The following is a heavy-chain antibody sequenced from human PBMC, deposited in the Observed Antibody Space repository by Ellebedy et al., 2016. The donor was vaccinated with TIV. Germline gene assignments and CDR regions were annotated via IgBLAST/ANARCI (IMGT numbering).Heavy chain of an antibody. CDR3: ARWAGVTPTFYLDY. D-gene: IGHD3-3*01. Sequence: GESLKISXAASGFIMSTCGMHWVRQAPGKGLEWVAVIGHDEGGKTYVDSVEGRFTISRDNSKNTLFLQVDSLRAEDTAVYYCARWAGVTPTFYLDYWGQGTLVTVSS. V-gene: IGHV3-33*01. CDR2: IGHDEGGK. CDR1: GFIMSTCG. J-gene: IGHJ4*02.